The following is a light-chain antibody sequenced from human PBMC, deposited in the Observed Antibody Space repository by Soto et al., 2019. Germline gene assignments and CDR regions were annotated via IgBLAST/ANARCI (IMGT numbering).Light chain of an antibody. J-gene: IGLJ3*02. CDR2: DVS. CDR1: SSDVGGYNY. V-gene: IGLV2-14*03. CDR3: SSYTGSSTLV. Sequence: QSALTQPASVSGSPGQSITISCTGTSSDVGGYNYVSWYQQHPGKAPKLIIYDVSNPPSGVSSRFAGSKSGNTAALTTSGVQDEDEADDYCSSYTGSSTLVFGGGTKLTVL.